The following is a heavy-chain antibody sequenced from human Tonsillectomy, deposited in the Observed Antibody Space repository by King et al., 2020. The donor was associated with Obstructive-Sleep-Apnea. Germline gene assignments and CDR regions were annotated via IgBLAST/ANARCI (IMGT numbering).Heavy chain of an antibody. CDR1: GYTFTGYA. Sequence: QLVQSGAEVKKPGASVKVSCKASGYTFTGYAIHWVRQAPGQRLEWMGWINAGNGDRKYSQKFQGRVTITRETSASTAYIQLSSLTSEDTAVYFCARAFLGYCSGYSCSYDMDVWGQGTTVTVSS. D-gene: IGHD2-15*01. CDR2: INAGNGDR. CDR3: ARAFLGYCSGYSCSYDMDV. J-gene: IGHJ6*02. V-gene: IGHV1-3*01.